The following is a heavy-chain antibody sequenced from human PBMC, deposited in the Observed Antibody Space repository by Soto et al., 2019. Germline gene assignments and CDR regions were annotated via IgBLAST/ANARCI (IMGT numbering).Heavy chain of an antibody. CDR2: TNAGNGNT. CDR3: ARGPGGPDGPGDY. D-gene: IGHD2-15*01. J-gene: IGHJ4*02. CDR1: GYTFTSYA. V-gene: IGHV1-3*01. Sequence: ASVKVSCTASGYTFTSYAMHWVRQAPGQRLEWMGWTNAGNGNTKYSQKFQGRVTITRDTSASTAYMELSSLRSEDTAVYYCARGPGGPDGPGDYWGQGTLVTVSS.